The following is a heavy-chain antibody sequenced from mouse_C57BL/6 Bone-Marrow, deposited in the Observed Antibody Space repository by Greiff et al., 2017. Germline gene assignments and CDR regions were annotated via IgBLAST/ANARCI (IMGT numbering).Heavy chain of an antibody. CDR2: LYPGSGST. CDR3: ARGRDSGGYYAMDY. V-gene: IGHV1-55*01. D-gene: IGHD1-1*02. J-gene: IGHJ4*01. CDR1: GYTFTSYW. Sequence: QVQLQQPGAELVKPGASVKMSCKASGYTFTSYWITWVKQRPGQGLEWIGDLYPGSGSTNYNEKFKSKATLTVDTSSSTAYMQLSSLTSEDSAVYYCARGRDSGGYYAMDYWGQGTSVTVSS.